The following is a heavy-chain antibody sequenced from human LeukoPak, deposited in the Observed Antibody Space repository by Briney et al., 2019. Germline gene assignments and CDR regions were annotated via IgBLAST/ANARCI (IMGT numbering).Heavy chain of an antibody. CDR3: ARHKRWLQPPGD. CDR2: IYYSGST. J-gene: IGHJ4*02. D-gene: IGHD5-24*01. Sequence: SQTLSLTCTVSGGSISSGGYYWSWIRQHPGTGLEWIGYIYYSGSTNYNPSLKSRVTISVDTSKNQFSLKLSSVTAADTAVYYCARHKRWLQPPGDWGQGTLVTVSS. V-gene: IGHV4-31*03. CDR1: GGSISSGGYY.